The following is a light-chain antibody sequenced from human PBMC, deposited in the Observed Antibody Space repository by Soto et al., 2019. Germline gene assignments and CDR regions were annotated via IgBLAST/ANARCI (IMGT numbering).Light chain of an antibody. CDR2: GAF. CDR3: QQYNDWPLT. CDR1: QSINSN. V-gene: IGKV3-15*01. Sequence: EIVMTQSPVTLSVSPGERATLSCRASQSINSNLAWYQQKAGQAPSLLIYGAFTRATGIPARFSGTGSGTEFTLTVSSLQSEDLALYYCQQYNDWPLTFGQGTKVDIK. J-gene: IGKJ1*01.